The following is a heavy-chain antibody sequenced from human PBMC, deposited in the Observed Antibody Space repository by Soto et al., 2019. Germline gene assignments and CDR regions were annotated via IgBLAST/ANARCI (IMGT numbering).Heavy chain of an antibody. CDR3: FLITIFGVVDNDAFDI. D-gene: IGHD3-3*01. CDR1: GYTFTRYY. Sequence: ASVKVSCKASGYTFTRYYMHWVRQAPGQGLEWMGIINPSGGSTSYAQKFQGRVTMTRDTSTSTVYMELSSLRSEDTAVYYCFLITIFGVVDNDAFDIWGQGTMVTVSS. J-gene: IGHJ3*02. CDR2: INPSGGST. V-gene: IGHV1-46*01.